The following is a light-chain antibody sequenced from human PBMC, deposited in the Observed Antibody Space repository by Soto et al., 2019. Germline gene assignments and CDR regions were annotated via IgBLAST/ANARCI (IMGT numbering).Light chain of an antibody. Sequence: EIVLTQSPGTLSLSPGERATLSCRASQSIGSSYLAWYQQKPGQAPRLLIYVASNRTTGIPDRFSGSASGADFTLTISRLEPEDFAVYYCQQYDSSFGGGTKVEIK. CDR2: VAS. J-gene: IGKJ4*01. CDR3: QQYDSS. V-gene: IGKV3-20*01. CDR1: QSIGSSY.